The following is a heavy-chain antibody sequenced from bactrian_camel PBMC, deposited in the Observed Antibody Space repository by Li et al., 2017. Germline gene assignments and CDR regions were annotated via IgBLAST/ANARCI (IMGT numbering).Heavy chain of an antibody. CDR3: ANPRDLSIYGGRWYPQFSDFGY. CDR1: GFTFSIYD. CDR2: TDRTGRGT. Sequence: QLVESGGGLVQSGGSLKLSCAASGFTFSIYDMSWIRQAPGKGLEWLASTDRTGRGTYYAGSVKGRFTISRDNAKNTLYLQLNSLKTEDTAMYYCANPRDLSIYGGRWYPQFSDFGYWGHGTQVTVS. V-gene: IGHV3S40*01. J-gene: IGHJ6*01. D-gene: IGHD6*01.